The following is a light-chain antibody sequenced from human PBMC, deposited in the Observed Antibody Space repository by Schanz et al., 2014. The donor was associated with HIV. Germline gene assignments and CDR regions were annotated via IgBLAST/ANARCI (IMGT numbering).Light chain of an antibody. CDR2: AAS. J-gene: IGKJ4*01. CDR3: QQLNTYPL. Sequence: DIQITQFPSTLSASVGDRVTITCRASQGISSYLAWHQQKPGKAPKLLIYAASTLQSGVPSRFSGSGSGTEFTLTVSSLQPEDFATYYCQQLNTYPLFGGGTKVEIK. V-gene: IGKV1-9*01. CDR1: QGISSY.